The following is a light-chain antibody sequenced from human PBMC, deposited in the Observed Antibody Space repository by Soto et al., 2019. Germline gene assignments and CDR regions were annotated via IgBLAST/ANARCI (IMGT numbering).Light chain of an antibody. CDR1: QSLLHSNGYNY. CDR3: QQYYSTRT. Sequence: DIVMTQSPLSLPVTPGEPASISCRSSQSLLHSNGYNYLAWYQQKPGQPPKLLIYWASTRESGVPDRFSGSGSGTDFTLTISSLQAEDVAVYYCQQYYSTRTFGQGTKVDIK. J-gene: IGKJ1*01. V-gene: IGKV4-1*01. CDR2: WAS.